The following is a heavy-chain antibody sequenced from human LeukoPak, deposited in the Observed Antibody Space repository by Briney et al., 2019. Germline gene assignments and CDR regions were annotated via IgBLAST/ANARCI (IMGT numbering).Heavy chain of an antibody. CDR2: ISASGGST. CDR1: ELTFSSYA. J-gene: IGHJ6*02. V-gene: IGHV3-23*01. CDR3: AKYVSAKGPPYGLDV. Sequence: GGSLRLSCAASELTFSSYAMQWVRQAPGKGLEWVSGISASGGSTYYADSVKGRFTISRDNSKNTLYLQMNSLRAEDTAIYYCAKYVSAKGPPYGLDVWGQGTTVTVSS. D-gene: IGHD2/OR15-2a*01.